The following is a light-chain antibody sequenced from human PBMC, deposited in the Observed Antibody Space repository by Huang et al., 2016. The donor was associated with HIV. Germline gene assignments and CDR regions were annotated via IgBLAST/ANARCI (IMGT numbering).Light chain of an antibody. CDR2: AAS. Sequence: DIQLTQSPSSLSASVGDSVTLTCRATQDIRSSLAWYHQKPGKAPKILLYAASRLESGVPSRFSGGGSERYYTLNISGLQPEDFATYYYQQYYTTPLTFGGGTKVEIK. V-gene: IGKV1-NL1*01. J-gene: IGKJ4*01. CDR1: QDIRSS. CDR3: QQYYTTPLT.